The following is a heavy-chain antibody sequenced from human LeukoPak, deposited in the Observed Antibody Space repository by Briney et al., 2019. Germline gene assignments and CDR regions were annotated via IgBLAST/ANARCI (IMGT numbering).Heavy chain of an antibody. CDR2: IYYSGST. CDR1: GGSISSVSYY. V-gene: IGHV4-39*01. J-gene: IGHJ4*02. Sequence: PSETLSLTCTVSGGSISSVSYYWGWIRQPPGKGREWIVSIYYSGSTHYNPSLKSRVTISVDTSKNQFSLNLSTVSGSDTAVYYCARHSGTYPIDYWGQGTLVTVSS. D-gene: IGHD6-25*01. CDR3: ARHSGTYPIDY.